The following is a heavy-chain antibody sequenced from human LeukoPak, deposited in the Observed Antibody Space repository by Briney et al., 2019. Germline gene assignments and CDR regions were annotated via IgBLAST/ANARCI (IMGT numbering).Heavy chain of an antibody. D-gene: IGHD4-17*01. J-gene: IGHJ3*02. CDR2: MNPNSGNT. CDR1: GYTFTSYD. CDR3: ASSDDYGSNEDAFDI. Sequence: ASVKVSCKASGYTFTSYDINWVRQATGQGLGWMGWMNPNSGNTGYAQKFQGRVTMTRNTSISTAYMELSSLRSEDTAVYYCASSDDYGSNEDAFDIWGQGTMVTVSS. V-gene: IGHV1-8*01.